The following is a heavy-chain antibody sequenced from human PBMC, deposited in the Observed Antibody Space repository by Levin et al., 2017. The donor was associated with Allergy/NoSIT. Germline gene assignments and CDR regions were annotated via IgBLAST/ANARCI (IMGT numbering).Heavy chain of an antibody. V-gene: IGHV1-2*02. CDR1: GYTFTGYY. J-gene: IGHJ4*02. Sequence: GESLKISCKASGYTFTGYYMHWVRQAPGQGLEWMGWINPNSGGTNYAQKFQGRVTMTRDTSISTAYMELSRLRSDDTAVYYCASITRYGSGSYYPDYWGQGTLVTVSS. D-gene: IGHD3-10*01. CDR2: INPNSGGT. CDR3: ASITRYGSGSYYPDY.